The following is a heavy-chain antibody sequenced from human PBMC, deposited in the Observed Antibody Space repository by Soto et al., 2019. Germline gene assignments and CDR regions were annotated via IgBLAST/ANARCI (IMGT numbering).Heavy chain of an antibody. CDR3: VRVGYAYGNDP. J-gene: IGHJ5*02. CDR2: ISSSGATI. Sequence: QVQLVESGGGLVQSGGSLRLSCAASGFTFSDYSMSWIRQAPGKGLEWISYISSSGATIYYADSVKGRFTTSRDNANNSLFLEMNSVRAEDTAVYYCVRVGYAYGNDPWGQGTLVAVSS. D-gene: IGHD3-10*01. CDR1: GFTFSDYS. V-gene: IGHV3-11*01.